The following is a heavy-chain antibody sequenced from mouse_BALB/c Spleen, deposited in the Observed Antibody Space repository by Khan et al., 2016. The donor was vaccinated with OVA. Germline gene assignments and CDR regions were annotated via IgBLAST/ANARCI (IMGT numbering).Heavy chain of an antibody. D-gene: IGHD1-1*01. V-gene: IGHV5-17*02. Sequence: EVELVESGGGLVQPGGSRKLSCVASGFTFSNFGMHWVRQAPEKGLEWVAYISGDSSTIYYTDTVKGRFTISRDNPKNTLFLQLTSLGSDDMAMDYCARSFFYGYYFDQWGQGTTLTVSS. J-gene: IGHJ2*01. CDR3: ARSFFYGYYFDQ. CDR1: GFTFSNFG. CDR2: ISGDSSTI.